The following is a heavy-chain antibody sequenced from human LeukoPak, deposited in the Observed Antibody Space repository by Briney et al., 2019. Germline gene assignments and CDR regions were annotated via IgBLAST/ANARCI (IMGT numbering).Heavy chain of an antibody. CDR2: IYYSGST. J-gene: IGHJ5*02. CDR3: GRVGEGVA. V-gene: IGHV4-59*01. CDR1: GGSISSYY. D-gene: IGHD3-3*01. Sequence: TTSETLSLTCTVSGGSISSYYWSWIRQPPGKGLEWIGYIYYSGSTNYNPSLKSRVTISVDTPKNQFSLKLSSVTAADTAVYYCGRVGEGVAWGQGTLVTVSS.